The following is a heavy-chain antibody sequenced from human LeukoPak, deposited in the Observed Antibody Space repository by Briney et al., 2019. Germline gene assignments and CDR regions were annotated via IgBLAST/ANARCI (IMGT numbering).Heavy chain of an antibody. CDR2: IIPIFGTA. CDR1: GGTFSSYA. CDR3: ATNTYDILTGYYHYYYYYGMDV. Sequence: SVKVSCKASGGTFSSYAISWVRQAPGQGLEWMGGIIPIFGTANYAQKFQGRVTITADESTSTAYMELSSLRSEDTAVYYCATNTYDILTGYYHYYYYYGMDVWGQGTTVTVSS. D-gene: IGHD3-9*01. J-gene: IGHJ6*02. V-gene: IGHV1-69*13.